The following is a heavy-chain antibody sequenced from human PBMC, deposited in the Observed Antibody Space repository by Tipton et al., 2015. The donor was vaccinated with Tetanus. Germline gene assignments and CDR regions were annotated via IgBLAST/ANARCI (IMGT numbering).Heavy chain of an antibody. CDR1: RGPISSYY. D-gene: IGHD2/OR15-2a*01. V-gene: IGHV4-4*07. CDR2: ISNGNP. CDR3: ARRITDGYFRRLDY. J-gene: IGHJ4*02. Sequence: TLSLTCTVSRGPISSYYWSWIRQPAGKGLEWIGHISNGNPDYTPSLKSRLTLSADTSKNELSLKLQSVTAADAAVYYCARRITDGYFRRLDYWGQGTRVAVSP.